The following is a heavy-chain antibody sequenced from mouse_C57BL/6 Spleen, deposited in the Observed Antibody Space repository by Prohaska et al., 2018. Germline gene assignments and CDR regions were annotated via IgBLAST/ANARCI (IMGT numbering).Heavy chain of an antibody. CDR3: ARGGYSNYLAWFAY. CDR2: INTYSGVP. J-gene: IGHJ3*01. Sequence: QIQLVQSGPELKKPGETVKISCKASGYTFTTYGMSWVKQAPGKGLKWMGWINTYSGVPTYADDFKGRFAFSLETSDSTAYLQINNLKNEDTATYFCARGGYSNYLAWFAYWGQGTLVTVSA. V-gene: IGHV9-3*01. CDR1: GYTFTTYG. D-gene: IGHD2-5*01.